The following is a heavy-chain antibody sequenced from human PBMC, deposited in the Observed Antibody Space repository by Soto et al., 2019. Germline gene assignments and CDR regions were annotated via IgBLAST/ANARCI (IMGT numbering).Heavy chain of an antibody. CDR3: ARGGYSGNSKDPFYI. CDR1: GYTFTAYW. J-gene: IGHJ3*02. Sequence: GESLKISCKGSGYTFTAYWIGWVRQMPGKGLEWMGIIYPGDPDTRYSPSFQGQVTISADKSISTAYLQWSSLKASDTAMFYCARGGYSGNSKDPFYIWGPGTMVTVSS. D-gene: IGHD6-25*01. V-gene: IGHV5-51*01. CDR2: IYPGDPDT.